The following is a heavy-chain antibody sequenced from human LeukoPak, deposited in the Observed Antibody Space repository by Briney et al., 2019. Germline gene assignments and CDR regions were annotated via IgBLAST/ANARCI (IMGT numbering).Heavy chain of an antibody. Sequence: SETLSLTCAVSGGSISSGGYSWSWIRQPPGKGLEWIGYIYHSGSTYYNPSLKSRVTISVDRSKNQFSLKLSSVTAADTAVYYCASTGSYGSGSYYGYWGQGTLVTVSS. CDR2: IYHSGST. CDR3: ASTGSYGSGSYYGY. CDR1: GGSISSGGYS. D-gene: IGHD3-10*01. V-gene: IGHV4-30-2*01. J-gene: IGHJ4*02.